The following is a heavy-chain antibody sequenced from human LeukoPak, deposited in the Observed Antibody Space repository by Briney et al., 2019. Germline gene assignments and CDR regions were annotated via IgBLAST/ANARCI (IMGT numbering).Heavy chain of an antibody. Sequence: SETLCLTCAVYGGSFSDYYWTWIRQPPGKGLEWIGEINDRGSTHYNPSLKSRVAISVDTSKKQFSLKLSSVTAADTAAYYCATYSTGFDIWGQGTVVTVSS. CDR1: GGSFSDYY. V-gene: IGHV4-34*01. D-gene: IGHD6-19*01. CDR2: INDRGST. CDR3: ATYSTGFDI. J-gene: IGHJ3*02.